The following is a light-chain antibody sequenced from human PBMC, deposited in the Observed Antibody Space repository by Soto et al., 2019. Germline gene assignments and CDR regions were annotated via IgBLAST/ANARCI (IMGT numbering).Light chain of an antibody. CDR3: SSYTSSSTLSVV. J-gene: IGLJ2*01. V-gene: IGLV2-14*01. CDR2: GVT. CDR1: SSDGGGYNY. Sequence: QSALTQPASVSGSPGQSITISCTGTSSDGGGYNYVSWYQQHPGKAPKLMIYGVTNRPSGVSNRFSGSKSGNTASLTISGLQAEDEADYYCSSYTSSSTLSVVFGGGTKVTVL.